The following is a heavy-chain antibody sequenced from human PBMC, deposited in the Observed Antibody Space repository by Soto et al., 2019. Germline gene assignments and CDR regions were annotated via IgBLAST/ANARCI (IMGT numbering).Heavy chain of an antibody. CDR1: GFTLRNYA. J-gene: IGHJ4*02. Sequence: PGGSLRLSCEASGFTLRNYAMTWVRQAPGKGLEWVSLISANDVGTYYAESVKTRFTTSTDQSRNTVYLQMDSLRADDTAIYYCAKAKNDYNWDNRPPFDYWGQGTLVTVSS. D-gene: IGHD1-20*01. CDR2: ISANDVGT. V-gene: IGHV3-23*01. CDR3: AKAKNDYNWDNRPPFDY.